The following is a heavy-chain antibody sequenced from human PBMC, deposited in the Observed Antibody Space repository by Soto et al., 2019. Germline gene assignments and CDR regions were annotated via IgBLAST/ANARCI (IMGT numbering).Heavy chain of an antibody. CDR2: IYYSGST. Sequence: SETLSLTCTVSGGSISSGGYYWSWIRQHPGKGLEWIGYIYYSGSTYYNPSLKSRVTISVDTSKNQFSLKLSSVTAADTAVYYCASSYAGGSIEYYYGMDVWGQGTTVTVSS. CDR1: GGSISSGGYY. J-gene: IGHJ6*02. D-gene: IGHD5-12*01. CDR3: ASSYAGGSIEYYYGMDV. V-gene: IGHV4-31*03.